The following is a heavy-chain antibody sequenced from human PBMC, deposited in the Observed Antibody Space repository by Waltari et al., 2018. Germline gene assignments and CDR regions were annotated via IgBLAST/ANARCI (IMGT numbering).Heavy chain of an antibody. CDR3: TRGSSSRPGIDD. Sequence: EVQLVESGGGLVQPGGSLRLSCAASGFTFSTYWMHCVRQAPGKGREGVGNINQEGREKYDVDSVKGRFTISRDNAKNSVYLQMNSLRAEDTAVYYCTRGSSSRPGIDDWGQGALVTVSS. CDR1: GFTFSTYW. V-gene: IGHV3-7*01. J-gene: IGHJ4*02. CDR2: INQEGREK.